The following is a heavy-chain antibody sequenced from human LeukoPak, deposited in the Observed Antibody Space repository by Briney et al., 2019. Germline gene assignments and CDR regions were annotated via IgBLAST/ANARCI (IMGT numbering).Heavy chain of an antibody. J-gene: IGHJ4*02. CDR3: ARDLSFGVATTD. V-gene: IGHV1-46*01. CDR2: INPSGGST. Sequence: ASVKVSCKASGYPFTSYFMHWVRQAPGQGLEWMGMINPSGGSTSYTPKFQGRVTMSRDMSTSTVYMELSSLRSEDTAVYYCARDLSFGVATTDWGQGTLVTVSS. CDR1: GYPFTSYF. D-gene: IGHD5-12*01.